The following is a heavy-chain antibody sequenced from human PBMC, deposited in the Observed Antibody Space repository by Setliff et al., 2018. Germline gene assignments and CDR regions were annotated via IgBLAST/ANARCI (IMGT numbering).Heavy chain of an antibody. CDR2: ISPYTGKT. J-gene: IGHJ4*02. V-gene: IGHV1-18*01. CDR3: ARLVRYCTKVACQRLSGAER. Sequence: ASVKVSCKASGYTFSDYIINWVRQAPGQGLEWVGWISPYTGKTYFAQKLQGRVTMTTDTSTGIAYMELRSLRSDDTAIYSCARLVRYCTKVACQRLSGAERWGQGTLVTVSS. CDR1: GYTFSDYI. D-gene: IGHD2-8*01.